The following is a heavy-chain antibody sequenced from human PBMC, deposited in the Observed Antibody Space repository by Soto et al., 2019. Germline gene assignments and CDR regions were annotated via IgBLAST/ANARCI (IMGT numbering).Heavy chain of an antibody. CDR1: NDSISSINW. CDR3: AREYTYGSNFFDC. Sequence: SETLSLTCAVSNDSISSINWYSWVRQPPGKGLEWIGEINHSGSTNYNPSLKSRVIISVDTSKNQFSLSLTSVTAADTAVYYCAREYTYGSNFFDCWGQGALVTVSS. CDR2: INHSGST. V-gene: IGHV4-4*02. D-gene: IGHD5-18*01. J-gene: IGHJ4*02.